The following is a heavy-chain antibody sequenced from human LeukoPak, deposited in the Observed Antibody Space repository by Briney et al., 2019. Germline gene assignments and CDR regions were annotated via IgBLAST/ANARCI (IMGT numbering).Heavy chain of an antibody. Sequence: SETLSLTCNVSGASMSNYYWVWIRQPPGKGLEWIGSIYHSGTTYSGSTYYNPSLKSRVTISLDTSKNQFSLKLNSVTAADTAVYYCASHTTVTNPFDYWGQGTLVTVSS. CDR3: ASHTTVTNPFDY. J-gene: IGHJ4*02. V-gene: IGHV4-39*07. CDR1: GASMSNYY. D-gene: IGHD4-17*01. CDR2: IYHSGTTYSGST.